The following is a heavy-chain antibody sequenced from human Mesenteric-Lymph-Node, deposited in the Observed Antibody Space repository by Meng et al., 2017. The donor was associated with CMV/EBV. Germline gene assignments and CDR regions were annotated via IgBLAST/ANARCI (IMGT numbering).Heavy chain of an antibody. CDR2: INHSGST. CDR1: GGSFSGYY. D-gene: IGHD2-2*01. V-gene: IGHV4-34*01. Sequence: SETLSLTCAVYGGSFSGYYWSWIRQPPGKGLEWIGEINHSGSTNYNPSLKSRVTISVDTSKNQFSLKLSSVTAADTAVYYCVRHKVVVADCFDYWGQGTLVTVSS. CDR3: VRHKVVVADCFDY. J-gene: IGHJ4*02.